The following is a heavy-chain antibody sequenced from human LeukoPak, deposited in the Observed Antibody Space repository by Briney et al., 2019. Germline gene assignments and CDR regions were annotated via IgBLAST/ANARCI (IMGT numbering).Heavy chain of an antibody. CDR2: IYTSGST. CDR1: GVSISSYY. J-gene: IGHJ5*02. D-gene: IGHD3-10*01. Sequence: SETLSLTCTVSGVSISSYYWSWIRQPAGKGLEWIGRIYTSGSTNYNPSLKSRVTMSVDTSKNQFSLKLSSVTAADTAVYYCARDRARGSGSSVNWFDPWGQGTLVTVSS. V-gene: IGHV4-4*07. CDR3: ARDRARGSGSSVNWFDP.